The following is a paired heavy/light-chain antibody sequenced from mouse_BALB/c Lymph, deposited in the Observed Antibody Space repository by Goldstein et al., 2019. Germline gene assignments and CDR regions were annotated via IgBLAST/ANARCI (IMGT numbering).Heavy chain of an antibody. V-gene: IGHV5-9-1*01. J-gene: IGHJ2*01. CDR3: ARHKATVADY. D-gene: IGHD1-1*01. CDR1: GFTFSSYA. Sequence: EVMLVESGGGLVKPGGSLKLSCAASGFTFSSYAMSWVRQTPEKRLEWVATISSGGSYTYYPDSVKGRFTISRDNAKNTLYLQMNSLRSEDTAIYYCARHKATVADYWGQGTTLTVSS. CDR2: ISSGGSYT.
Light chain of an antibody. CDR1: QSIGTS. Sequence: DILLTQSPAILSVSPGERVSLSCRASQSIGTSIHWFQQRTNGSPRLLIKYASESISGIPSRFSGSGSGTDFTLSINSVESEDIADYYCQQSNSWPTYTFGGGTKLEIK. CDR2: YAS. V-gene: IGKV5-48*01. J-gene: IGKJ2*01. CDR3: QQSNSWPTYT.